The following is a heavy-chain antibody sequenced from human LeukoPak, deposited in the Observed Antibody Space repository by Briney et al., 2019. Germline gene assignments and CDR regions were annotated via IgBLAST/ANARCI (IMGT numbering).Heavy chain of an antibody. V-gene: IGHV3-11*01. CDR3: AGGRDIAVAGPGGYFDY. Sequence: GGSLRLSCAASGFIFSDYHMSWIRQAPGKGLERLSYISPGGGMTYFADSVKGRFTISRDNARNSLSLQMNSLTAEDTAVYYCAGGRDIAVAGPGGYFDYWGQGTLVTVSS. CDR1: GFIFSDYH. D-gene: IGHD6-19*01. J-gene: IGHJ4*02. CDR2: ISPGGGMT.